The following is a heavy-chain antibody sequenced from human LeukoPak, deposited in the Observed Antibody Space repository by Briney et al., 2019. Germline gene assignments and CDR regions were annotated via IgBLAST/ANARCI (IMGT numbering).Heavy chain of an antibody. CDR3: AKMPQLNYNDGPDY. D-gene: IGHD1-1*01. J-gene: IGHJ4*02. CDR1: GFTFSRHG. Sequence: PGGSLRLSCAASGFTFSRHGMHWVRQAPGKGLEWVAIIWYDGSSAYYADSVKGRFTVSRDNSKNTLYLEMNSLRAEDSAVYYCAKMPQLNYNDGPDYWGQGTLVTVSS. CDR2: IWYDGSSA. V-gene: IGHV3-33*06.